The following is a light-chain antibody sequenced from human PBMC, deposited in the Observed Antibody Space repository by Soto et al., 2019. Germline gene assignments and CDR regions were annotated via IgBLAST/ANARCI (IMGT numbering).Light chain of an antibody. Sequence: EIVLTQSPATLSLSPGERATLSCRASQSVSSYLAWYQQKPGQAPRLLIYDASNRATGIPARFSGSGAGTDFILTSSNLEPEDFAVYYCQQRSNWLTFGGGTKVEIK. CDR1: QSVSSY. CDR3: QQRSNWLT. V-gene: IGKV3-11*01. J-gene: IGKJ4*01. CDR2: DAS.